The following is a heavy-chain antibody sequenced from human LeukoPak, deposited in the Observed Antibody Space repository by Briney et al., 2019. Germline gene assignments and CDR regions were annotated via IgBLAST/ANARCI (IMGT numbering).Heavy chain of an antibody. CDR3: ARVRVTIFGVVTAAIDP. Sequence: PSETLSLTCTVSGGSISSSSYYWGWIRQPPGKGLEWIGSIYYSGSTYYNPSLKSRVTISVDTSKNQFSLKLSSVTAADTAVYYCARVRVTIFGVVTAAIDPWGQGTLVTVS. CDR1: GGSISSSSYY. V-gene: IGHV4-39*07. J-gene: IGHJ5*02. D-gene: IGHD3-3*01. CDR2: IYYSGST.